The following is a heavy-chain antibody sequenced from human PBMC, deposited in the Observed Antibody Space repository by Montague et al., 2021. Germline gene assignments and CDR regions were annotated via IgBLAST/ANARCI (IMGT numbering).Heavy chain of an antibody. D-gene: IGHD2-15*01. CDR2: IYYSGNS. CDR3: ARVFRSCDVGWFDP. CDR1: GASITSNIYY. V-gene: IGHV4-39*07. Sequence: SETLSLTCTVSGASITSNIYYWGWIRQSPGKGLECIGSIYYSGNSFYQPSLKSRITMAVDTSKNQFSLKLSSVTAADTAIYYCARVFRSCDVGWFDPWGQGTLVTVSS. J-gene: IGHJ5*02.